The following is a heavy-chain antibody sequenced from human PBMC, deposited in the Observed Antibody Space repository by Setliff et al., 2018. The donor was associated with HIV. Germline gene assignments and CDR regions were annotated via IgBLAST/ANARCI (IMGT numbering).Heavy chain of an antibody. J-gene: IGHJ1*01. V-gene: IGHV1-18*01. Sequence: ASVKVSCKASGYRFSTFGISWVRQAPGQGLEWMGWISGYNADTDYAQKFQGRVTMTRDTSTSTVYMELSSLRSEDTAVYYCARDPAPSSSASYFQHWGQGTPVTVSS. CDR1: GYRFSTFG. D-gene: IGHD6-6*01. CDR3: ARDPAPSSSASYFQH. CDR2: ISGYNADT.